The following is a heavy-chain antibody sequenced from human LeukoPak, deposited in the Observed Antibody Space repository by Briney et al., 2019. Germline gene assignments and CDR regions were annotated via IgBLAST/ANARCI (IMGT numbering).Heavy chain of an antibody. D-gene: IGHD5-12*01. V-gene: IGHV4-39*07. CDR2: IYYSGST. CDR3: ASFVVATIDSIDY. CDR1: GGSISSSSYY. J-gene: IGHJ4*02. Sequence: SETLSLTCTVSGGSISSSSYYWGWIRQPPGKGLEWIGSIYYSGSTYYNPSLKSRVTISVDTSKNQFSLKLSSVTAADTAVYYCASFVVATIDSIDYWGQGTLVTVSS.